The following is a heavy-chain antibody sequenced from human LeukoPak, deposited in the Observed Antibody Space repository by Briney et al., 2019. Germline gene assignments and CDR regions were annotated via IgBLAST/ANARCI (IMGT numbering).Heavy chain of an antibody. CDR1: GYTFTGYH. Sequence: ASVKVSCKASGYTFTGYHIHWVRQAPGQGLEWIGWINPNSGGTNYAQKFQGRVTMTRDTSISTAYMELSRLRSDDTALYYCASIKYIGDWDYWGQGTLVTVSS. CDR2: INPNSGGT. D-gene: IGHD2-21*02. J-gene: IGHJ4*02. CDR3: ASIKYIGDWDY. V-gene: IGHV1-2*02.